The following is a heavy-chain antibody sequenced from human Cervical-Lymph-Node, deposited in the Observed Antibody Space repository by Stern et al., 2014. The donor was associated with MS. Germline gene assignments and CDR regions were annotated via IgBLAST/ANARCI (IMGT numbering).Heavy chain of an antibody. CDR2: VNDDVTT. D-gene: IGHD6-19*01. CDR3: MRVGWDLNWFDP. V-gene: IGHV4-34*01. CDR1: GGSFSGSY. J-gene: IGHJ5*02. Sequence: QVQLQQWGAGLLKPSETLSLTCAVYGGSFSGSYWSWVRQPPGKGLEWIGEVNDDVTTKYNPALKSRATISVDTSKNQFSLKLTSVTAADTAVYYCMRVGWDLNWFDPWGQGTLVTVSS.